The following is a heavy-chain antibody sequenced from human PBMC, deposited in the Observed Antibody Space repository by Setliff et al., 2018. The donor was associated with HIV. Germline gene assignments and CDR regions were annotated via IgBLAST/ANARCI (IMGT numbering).Heavy chain of an antibody. CDR1: GGSIRSSSYF. CDR2: IYYRGNT. V-gene: IGHV4-39*02. J-gene: IGHJ6*03. Sequence: SETLSLTCNVSGGSIRSSSYFWGWIRQPQGKGLEWIGSIYYRGNTYYNPSPKSRVTISVDTSKNQFSLKLTSVTAADTAVYYCARDRRGYYYGSGSCYMDVWGTGTTVTVSS. D-gene: IGHD3-10*01. CDR3: ARDRRGYYYGSGSCYMDV.